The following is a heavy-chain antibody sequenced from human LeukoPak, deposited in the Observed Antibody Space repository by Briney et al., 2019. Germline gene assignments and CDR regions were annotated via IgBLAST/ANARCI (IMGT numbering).Heavy chain of an antibody. J-gene: IGHJ6*04. CDR1: GFTFNNYG. D-gene: IGHD3-10*02. CDR3: AELGITMIGGV. V-gene: IGHV3-30*02. Sequence: GGSLRLSCAASGFTFNNYGMHWVRQAPGKGLEWVAFIRYDGNNKYYADSVKGRFTISRDNSKNTLYLQMNSLRPEDTAVYFCAELGITMIGGVWGKGTTVTISS. CDR2: IRYDGNNK.